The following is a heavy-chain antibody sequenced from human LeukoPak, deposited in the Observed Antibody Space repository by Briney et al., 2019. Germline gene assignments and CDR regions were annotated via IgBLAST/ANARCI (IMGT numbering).Heavy chain of an antibody. D-gene: IGHD3-3*01. Sequence: SETLSLTCAVSGYSISSGYYWGWIRQPPGKGLEWIGSIYHSGSTYYNPSLKSRVTISVDTSKNQFSLKLTSVTAADTAVYFCARHTEGRFLEWLPSANFDFWGQGTLVTVST. CDR3: ARHTEGRFLEWLPSANFDF. CDR1: GYSISSGYY. V-gene: IGHV4-38-2*01. J-gene: IGHJ4*02. CDR2: IYHSGST.